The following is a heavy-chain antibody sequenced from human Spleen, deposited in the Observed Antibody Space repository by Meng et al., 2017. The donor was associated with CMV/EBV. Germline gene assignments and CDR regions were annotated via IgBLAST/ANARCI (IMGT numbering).Heavy chain of an antibody. J-gene: IGHJ4*02. CDR3: ARALSTSRTSPMGY. CDR2: IKQDGTEK. Sequence: SAFTFPNYWMNWVRQAPGKGLEWVANIKQDGTEKSYVDSVRGRFTISRDNAKNSLYLQMDGLRAEDTAVYYCARALSTSRTSPMGYWGQGTLVTVSS. D-gene: IGHD2-2*01. V-gene: IGHV3-7*01. CDR1: AFTFPNYW.